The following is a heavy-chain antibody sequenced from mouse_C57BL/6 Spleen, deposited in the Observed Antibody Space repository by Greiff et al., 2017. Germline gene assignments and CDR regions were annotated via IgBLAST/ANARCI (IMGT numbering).Heavy chain of an antibody. CDR3: APAYYSNGGECDY. CDR2: IYPGSGNT. Sequence: QVQLKQSGPELVKPGASVKISCKASGYSFTSYYIHWVKQRPGQGLEWIGWIYPGSGNTKYNEKFKGKATLTADTSSSTAYMQLSSLTSEDSAVYYCAPAYYSNGGECDYWGQGTTLTVSS. J-gene: IGHJ2*01. CDR1: GYSFTSYY. D-gene: IGHD2-5*01. V-gene: IGHV1-66*01.